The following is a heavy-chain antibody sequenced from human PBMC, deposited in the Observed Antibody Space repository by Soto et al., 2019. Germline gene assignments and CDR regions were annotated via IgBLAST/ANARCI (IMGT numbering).Heavy chain of an antibody. CDR1: GGSFSGYY. CDR3: AREYYYDSSGFDY. Sequence: PSETLSLTCAVYGGSFSGYYWTWIRQPPGTGLEWIGEINHSGSTNYNPSLKSRVTISVDTSKNQFSLKLSSVTAADTAVYYCAREYYYDSSGFDYWGQGTLVTVSS. J-gene: IGHJ4*02. V-gene: IGHV4-34*01. D-gene: IGHD3-22*01. CDR2: INHSGST.